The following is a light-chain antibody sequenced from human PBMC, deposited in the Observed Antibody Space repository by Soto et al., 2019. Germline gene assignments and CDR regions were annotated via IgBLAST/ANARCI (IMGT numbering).Light chain of an antibody. J-gene: IGKJ4*01. Sequence: DIQMTQSPSSLSASVGDRVNITCRTGQTIGTFLNWYRQKVGKAPKLLIFGASNLQSAVPSRFSGSGSGTEFTLTVSSLEAEDFATYYCQQTYRTPFTFGGGTKVDIK. CDR1: QTIGTF. V-gene: IGKV1-39*01. CDR2: GAS. CDR3: QQTYRTPFT.